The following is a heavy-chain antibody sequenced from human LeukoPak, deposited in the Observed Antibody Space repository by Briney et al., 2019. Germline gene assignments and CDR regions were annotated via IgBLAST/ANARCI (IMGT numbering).Heavy chain of an antibody. V-gene: IGHV3-30*03. CDR2: ISYDGSNR. D-gene: IGHD4-23*01. CDR1: GSTFRSYG. J-gene: IGHJ4*02. CDR3: ARKTYGGNSWYFDY. Sequence: GGSLRLSCAASGSTFRSYGMHWVRQAPGKGLEWVAVISYDGSNRYYADSVKGRFTISRDNSKDTLYLQMNSLRVEDTAVYYCARKTYGGNSWYFDYWGQGTLVTVSS.